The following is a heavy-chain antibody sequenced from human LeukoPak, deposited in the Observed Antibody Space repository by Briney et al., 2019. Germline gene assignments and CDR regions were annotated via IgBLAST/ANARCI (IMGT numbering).Heavy chain of an antibody. D-gene: IGHD2-8*01. CDR2: IIPIFGTA. CDR1: GGTFSNYA. J-gene: IGHJ4*02. Sequence: GASVKVSCKASGGTFSNYAISWVRQAPGQGLEWMGAIIPIFGTANYAQKFQGRVTITADESTSTAYMELSSLRSEDTAVYYCARAGICTNGVCYTFLPFDYWGQGTLVTVSS. CDR3: ARAGICTNGVCYTFLPFDY. V-gene: IGHV1-69*13.